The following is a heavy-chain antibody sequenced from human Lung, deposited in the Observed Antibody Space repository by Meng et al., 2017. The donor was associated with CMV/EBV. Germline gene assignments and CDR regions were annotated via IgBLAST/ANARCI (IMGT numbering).Heavy chain of an antibody. D-gene: IGHD3-9*01. Sequence: XCAASGFTLSSYWMSWVRQAPGKGLEWVANIKEEGSEKYYVDSGKGRFTISRDNAKNSLYLQMTSLRAEDKAVYYCARYRYFDWLGDAFDIWGQGKXVTVSS. V-gene: IGHV3-7*01. CDR2: IKEEGSEK. CDR1: GFTLSSYW. J-gene: IGHJ3*02. CDR3: ARYRYFDWLGDAFDI.